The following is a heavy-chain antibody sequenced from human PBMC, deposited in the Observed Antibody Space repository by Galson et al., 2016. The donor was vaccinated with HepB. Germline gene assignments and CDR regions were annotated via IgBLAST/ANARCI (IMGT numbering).Heavy chain of an antibody. Sequence: SLRLSCAASGFSFDDCGMDWVRQGPGKGLEWVAGISWNSVGVGYADSVKGRFTISRDNDKNSLHLQMNSLRVEDTALYYCVKDRKYRCSSSTCYWEFDYWGQGTLVTVS. J-gene: IGHJ4*02. D-gene: IGHD2-2*01. CDR1: GFSFDDCG. CDR2: ISWNSVGV. CDR3: VKDRKYRCSSSTCYWEFDY. V-gene: IGHV3-9*01.